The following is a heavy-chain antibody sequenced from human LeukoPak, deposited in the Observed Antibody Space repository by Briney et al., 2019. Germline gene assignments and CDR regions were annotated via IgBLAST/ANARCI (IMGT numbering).Heavy chain of an antibody. V-gene: IGHV1-18*01. Sequence: ASVKVSCKASGYTFTNYGISWVRQAPGQGLEWMGWISAYNGNTNYAQKLQGRVTMTTDTSTTTAYMELRSLRSDDTAVYYCARDGYCSSTSCYPVWGQGTLVTVSP. D-gene: IGHD2-2*03. CDR1: GYTFTNYG. CDR2: ISAYNGNT. J-gene: IGHJ4*02. CDR3: ARDGYCSSTSCYPV.